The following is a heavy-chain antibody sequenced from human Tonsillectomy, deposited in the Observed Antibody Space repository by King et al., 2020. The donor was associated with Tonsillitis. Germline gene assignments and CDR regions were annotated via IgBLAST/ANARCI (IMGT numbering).Heavy chain of an antibody. J-gene: IGHJ4*02. CDR2: ISSSSTI. V-gene: IGHV3-48*02. CDR3: ASSSRSGPQYSFAY. CDR1: GFTFNTYN. Sequence: VQLVESGGGLVQPGGSLRLSCAASGFTFNTYNMNWVRQAPGKGLEWVSYISSSSTIYYADSVKGRFTIFRDNAKNSLYLQMNSLRDEDTAVYYCASSSRSGPQYSFAYWGQGTLVTVSS. D-gene: IGHD2/OR15-2a*01.